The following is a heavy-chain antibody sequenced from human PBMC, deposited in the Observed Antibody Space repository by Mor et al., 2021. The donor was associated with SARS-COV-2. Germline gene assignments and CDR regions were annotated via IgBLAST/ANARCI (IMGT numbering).Heavy chain of an antibody. D-gene: IGHD3-22*01. CDR2: GST. J-gene: IGHJ3*02. V-gene: IGHV4-30-2*04. CDR3: ARDDLTYYYDSSGYRYDAFDI. Sequence: GSTYYNPSLKSRVTISVDTSKNQFSLKLSSVTAADTAVYYCARDDLTYYYDSSGYRYDAFDIWGQ.